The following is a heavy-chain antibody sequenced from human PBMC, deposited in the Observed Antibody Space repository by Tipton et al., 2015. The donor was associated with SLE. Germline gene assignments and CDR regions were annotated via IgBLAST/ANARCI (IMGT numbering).Heavy chain of an antibody. D-gene: IGHD4-17*01. CDR2: IYSSGTT. Sequence: TLSLTCTVSGGSISGHYWSWIRQPPGKGLEWIGHIYSSGTTNYNPSLKSRVSISVDTSNNQFSLKLNFVTAADTAVYYCARHVLGTHGALDYWGQGTLVTVSS. J-gene: IGHJ4*02. V-gene: IGHV4-59*08. CDR1: GGSISGHY. CDR3: ARHVLGTHGALDY.